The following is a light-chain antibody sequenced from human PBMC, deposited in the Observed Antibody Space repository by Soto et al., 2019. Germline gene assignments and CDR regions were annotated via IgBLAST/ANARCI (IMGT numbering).Light chain of an antibody. CDR1: QSVSSY. J-gene: IGKJ4*01. V-gene: IGKV3-11*01. CDR2: DAS. CDR3: QQRSNWRGT. Sequence: EIVMTHSAAALSVSTGERATLSCRASQSVSSYLAWYQQKPGQAPRLLIYDASNRATGIPARFSGSGSGTDFTLTISSLEPEDFAVYYCQQRSNWRGTFGGGTKVDIK.